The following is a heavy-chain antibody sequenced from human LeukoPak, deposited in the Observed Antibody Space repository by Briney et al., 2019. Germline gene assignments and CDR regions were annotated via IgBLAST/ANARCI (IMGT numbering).Heavy chain of an antibody. J-gene: IGHJ4*02. CDR3: ARLVDTAKVFDY. V-gene: IGHV3-48*04. D-gene: IGHD5-18*01. CDR2: ISSSGSTI. Sequence: GGSLRLSCAASGFTFSSYGMHWVRQAPGKGLEWVSYISSSGSTIYYADSVKGRFTISRDNAKNSLYLQMNSLRAEDTAVYYCARLVDTAKVFDYWGQGTLVTVSS. CDR1: GFTFSSYG.